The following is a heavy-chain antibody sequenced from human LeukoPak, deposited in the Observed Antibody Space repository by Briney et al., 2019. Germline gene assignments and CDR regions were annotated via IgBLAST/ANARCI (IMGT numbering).Heavy chain of an antibody. CDR1: GASITSYY. CDR3: ARLSADSSGSRGFDY. Sequence: SETLSLTCTVSGASITSYYWTWIRQPAGKGLEWLGRIYTSGSTNYSPSLKSRVTMSVDTSKNQFSLKLSSVTAADTAVYYCARLSADSSGSRGFDYWGQGTLVTVSS. D-gene: IGHD2-15*01. CDR2: IYTSGST. V-gene: IGHV4-4*07. J-gene: IGHJ4*02.